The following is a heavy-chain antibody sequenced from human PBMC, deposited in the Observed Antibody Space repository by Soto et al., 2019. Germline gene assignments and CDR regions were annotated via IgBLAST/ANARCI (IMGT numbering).Heavy chain of an antibody. CDR1: GYTFTNYE. CDR2: MNLNSDNT. CDR3: ARGYSGDDQRYGMDV. Sequence: GASVKVSCKASGYTFTNYEINWVRQATGQGLEWMGWMNLNSDNTRYAQSFQGRVTMTRDTSITIAYMELTSLTSDDTAVYYCARGYSGDDQRYGMDVWGQGTTVTVSS. D-gene: IGHD5-12*01. J-gene: IGHJ6*02. V-gene: IGHV1-8*01.